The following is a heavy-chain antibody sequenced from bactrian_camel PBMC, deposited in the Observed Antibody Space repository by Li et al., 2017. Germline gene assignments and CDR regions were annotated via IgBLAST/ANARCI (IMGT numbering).Heavy chain of an antibody. CDR1: GFTFSSYD. CDR2: INSGGNNI. Sequence: VQLVESGGGSVQSVGSLRLSCAASGFTFSSYDMSWVRQAPGKGLEWVSTINSGGNNIYYADSVKGRFTISRDNAKNTVYLQLNSLRTEDMARYYCVKGGSWREHDYNYWGQGTQVTVS. J-gene: IGHJ4*01. CDR3: VKGGSWREHDYNY. D-gene: IGHD7*01. V-gene: IGHV3S40*01.